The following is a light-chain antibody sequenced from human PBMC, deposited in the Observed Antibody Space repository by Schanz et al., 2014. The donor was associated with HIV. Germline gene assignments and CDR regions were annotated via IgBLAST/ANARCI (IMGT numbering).Light chain of an antibody. Sequence: QSVLTQPPSASGTPGQRVTISCSGSSSNIGSNTVNWYQQLPGTAPKLLIYSNNQRPSGVPDRFSGSKSGTSASLAISGLQSEDEADYYCASYTIINTPVLFGGGTKLTVL. CDR3: ASYTIINTPVL. V-gene: IGLV1-44*01. CDR2: SNN. J-gene: IGLJ2*01. CDR1: SSNIGSNT.